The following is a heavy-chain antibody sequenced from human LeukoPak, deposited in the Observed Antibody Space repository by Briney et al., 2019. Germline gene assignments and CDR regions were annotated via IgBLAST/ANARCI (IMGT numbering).Heavy chain of an antibody. CDR3: ARDQEGFDY. J-gene: IGHJ4*02. V-gene: IGHV1-46*01. CDR2: IYPRDGST. CDR1: VYTFTSNY. Sequence: ASVKVSCKASVYTFTSNYIHWVRQAPGQGLEWMGMIYPRDGSTSYAQKFQGRVTVTRDTSTSTVHMELSGLRSEDTAVYYCARDQEGFDYWGQGTLVTVSS.